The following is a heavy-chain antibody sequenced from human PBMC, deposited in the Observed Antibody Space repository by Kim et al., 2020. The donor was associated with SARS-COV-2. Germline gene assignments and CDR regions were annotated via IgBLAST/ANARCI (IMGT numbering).Heavy chain of an antibody. CDR3: VRDAGGGVWGSYRYTGYYFDY. D-gene: IGHD3-16*02. CDR1: GYSFTSYW. V-gene: IGHV5-51*01. CDR2: IYPGDSDT. J-gene: IGHJ4*02. Sequence: GESLKISCKGSGYSFTSYWIGWVRQMPGKGLEWMGIIYPGDSDTRYSPSFQGQVTISADKSISTAYLQWSSLKASDTAMYYCVRDAGGGVWGSYRYTGYYFDYWGQGTLVTVSS.